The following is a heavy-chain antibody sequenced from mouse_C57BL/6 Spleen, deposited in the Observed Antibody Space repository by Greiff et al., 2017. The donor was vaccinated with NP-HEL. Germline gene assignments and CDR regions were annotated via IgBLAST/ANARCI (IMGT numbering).Heavy chain of an antibody. D-gene: IGHD1-1*01. Sequence: EVQLQQSGAELVRPGASVKLSCTASGFNIKDDYMHWVKQRPEQGLEWIGWIDPENGDTEYASKFQGKATITADTSSNTAYLQLSSLTSEDTAVYYCTPGSSRYFEVWGTGTTVTVSS. V-gene: IGHV14-4*01. CDR3: TPGSSRYFEV. CDR2: IDPENGDT. J-gene: IGHJ1*03. CDR1: GFNIKDDY.